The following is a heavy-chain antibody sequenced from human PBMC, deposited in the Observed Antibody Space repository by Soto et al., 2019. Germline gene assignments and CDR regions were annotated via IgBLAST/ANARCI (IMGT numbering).Heavy chain of an antibody. CDR1: GFTFSSYA. J-gene: IGHJ3*02. CDR2: ISGSGGST. V-gene: IGHV3-23*01. Sequence: PGGSLRLSCAASGFTFSSYAMSLVRQAPGKGLEWVSAISGSGGSTYYADSVKGRFTISRDNSKNTLYLQMNSLRAEDTAVYYCFYDTFIEDIYDAFDIWGQGTMVTVSS. CDR3: FYDTFIEDIYDAFDI. D-gene: IGHD3-9*01.